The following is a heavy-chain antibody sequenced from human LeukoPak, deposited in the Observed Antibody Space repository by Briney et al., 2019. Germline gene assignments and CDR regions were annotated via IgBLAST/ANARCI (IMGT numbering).Heavy chain of an antibody. CDR3: ARDLYSYGSGSYGV. J-gene: IGHJ6*02. Sequence: PGGSLRLSCAASRFTFSSYWMSWVRQAPGKGLEWLANIKQDGSEKYYVDSVKGRFTISRDNAKNSLYLQMNSLRGEDTAVYYCARDLYSYGSGSYGVWGQGTTVTVSS. CDR2: IKQDGSEK. V-gene: IGHV3-7*03. D-gene: IGHD3-10*01. CDR1: RFTFSSYW.